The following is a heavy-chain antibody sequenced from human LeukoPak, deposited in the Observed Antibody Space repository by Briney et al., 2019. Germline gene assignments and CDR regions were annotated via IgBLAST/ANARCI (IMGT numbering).Heavy chain of an antibody. CDR1: GGSFSGYY. Sequence: PSETLSLTCAVYGGSFSGYYWSWIRQPPGKGLEWIGEINHSGSTNYNPSLKSRVTISVDTSKNQFSLKLSSVTAADTAVYYCASSPRVVAGTGYWGQGTLVTVSS. CDR3: ASSPRVVAGTGY. CDR2: INHSGST. V-gene: IGHV4-34*01. D-gene: IGHD6-19*01. J-gene: IGHJ4*02.